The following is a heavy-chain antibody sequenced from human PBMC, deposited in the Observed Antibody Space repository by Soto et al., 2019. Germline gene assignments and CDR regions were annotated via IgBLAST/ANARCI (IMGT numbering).Heavy chain of an antibody. CDR3: ARPVDSYWGLDY. Sequence: SETLSLTCTVSGGSISSSSYYWGWIRQPPGKGLEWIGSIYYSGSTYYNPSLKSRVTISVDTSKNQFSLKLSSVTAADTAVYYCARPVDSYWGLDYWGQGTLVTVSS. J-gene: IGHJ4*02. CDR2: IYYSGST. V-gene: IGHV4-39*01. CDR1: GGSISSSSYY. D-gene: IGHD3-10*01.